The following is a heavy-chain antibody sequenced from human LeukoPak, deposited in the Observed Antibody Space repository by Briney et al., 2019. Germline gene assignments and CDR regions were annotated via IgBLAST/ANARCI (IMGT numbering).Heavy chain of an antibody. J-gene: IGHJ5*02. V-gene: IGHV3-49*04. CDR1: GFTFGDYA. CDR3: TRAIGARGVIDWFDP. CDR2: IRSKAYGGTT. D-gene: IGHD3-10*01. Sequence: PGGSLRLSCTASGFTFGDYAMSWVRQAPGKGLEWVGFIRSKAYGGTTEYAASVEGRFTISRDDSKSIAYLQMNSLKTEDTAVYYCTRAIGARGVIDWFDPWGRGTLVTVSS.